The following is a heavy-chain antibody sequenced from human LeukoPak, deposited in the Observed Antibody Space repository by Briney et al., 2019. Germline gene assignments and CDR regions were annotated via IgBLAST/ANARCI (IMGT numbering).Heavy chain of an antibody. Sequence: PSETLSLTCTVSGGSISSSSYYWGWIRQPPGKGLEWIGSIYYSGSTYYNPSLKSRVTISVDTSKNQFSLKLSSVTAADTAVYYCARHNGDYVAFDIRGQGTMVTVSS. V-gene: IGHV4-39*01. CDR3: ARHNGDYVAFDI. D-gene: IGHD4-17*01. J-gene: IGHJ3*02. CDR1: GGSISSSSYY. CDR2: IYYSGST.